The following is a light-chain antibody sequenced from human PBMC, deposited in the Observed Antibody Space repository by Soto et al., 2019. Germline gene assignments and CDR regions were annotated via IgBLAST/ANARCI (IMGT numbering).Light chain of an antibody. CDR3: QQYNNWPLT. CDR1: QSVSSS. J-gene: IGKJ4*01. V-gene: IGKV3-15*01. Sequence: EIVMTQSPATLSVSPGERATLSCGASQSVSSSLGWYQQKPGQAPRLLIYGASTRATGIPARFSGSGSGTEFTLTISSLQSEDFAVYYCQQYNNWPLTFGGGTKVEIK. CDR2: GAS.